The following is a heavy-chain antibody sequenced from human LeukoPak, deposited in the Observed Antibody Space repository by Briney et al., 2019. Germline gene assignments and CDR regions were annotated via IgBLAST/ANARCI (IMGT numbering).Heavy chain of an antibody. D-gene: IGHD4-17*01. V-gene: IGHV4-34*01. Sequence: SETLSLTCAVYGGSFSGYYWSWIRQPPGKGLEWIGEINHSGSTNYNPSLKSRVTISVDTPKNQFSLELSSVTAADTAVYYCARGRTVKVRFGWFDPWGQGTLVTVSS. J-gene: IGHJ5*02. CDR2: INHSGST. CDR1: GGSFSGYY. CDR3: ARGRTVKVRFGWFDP.